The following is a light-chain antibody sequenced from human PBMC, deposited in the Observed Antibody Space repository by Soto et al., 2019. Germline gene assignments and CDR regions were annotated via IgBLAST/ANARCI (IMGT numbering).Light chain of an antibody. J-gene: IGLJ1*01. CDR3: SSYAGSNSYV. CDR1: SSDVGGYNY. V-gene: IGLV2-8*01. CDR2: EVS. Sequence: QSVLTQPASASESPGQSVTISCTGTSSDVGGYNYVSWYQQHPGKAPKLMIYEVSKRPSGVPDRFSGSKSGNTASLTVSGLQAEDEADYYCSSYAGSNSYVFGTGTKVTVL.